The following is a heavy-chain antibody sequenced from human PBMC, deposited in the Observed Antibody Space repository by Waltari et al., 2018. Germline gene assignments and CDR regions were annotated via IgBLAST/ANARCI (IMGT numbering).Heavy chain of an antibody. CDR3: ARDGGYCSGGSCSHRGYYYGMDV. J-gene: IGHJ6*02. CDR1: GGSISSGDYY. Sequence: QVQLQESGPGLVKPSQTLSLTCTVSGGSISSGDYYWSWIRQPPGKGLEWIGYIYDGESPYYTPSLKCRVTISVDTSKNQFSLKLSSVTAADTAVYYCARDGGYCSGGSCSHRGYYYGMDVWGQGTTVTVSS. V-gene: IGHV4-30-4*08. D-gene: IGHD2-15*01. CDR2: IYDGESP.